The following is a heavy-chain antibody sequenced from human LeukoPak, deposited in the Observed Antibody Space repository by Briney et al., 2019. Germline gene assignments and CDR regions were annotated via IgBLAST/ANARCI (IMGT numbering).Heavy chain of an antibody. CDR2: INSRGNYI. Sequence: GESLRLSCAASGFDFSIYGMNWVRQAPGKGLEWVSSINSRGNYIYYSDSLKGRFTISRDNARSSLYLQMSSLRAEDTAVCYCARGRGSSWYRDAFDIWGQGTMVTVSS. D-gene: IGHD6-13*01. V-gene: IGHV3-21*04. J-gene: IGHJ3*02. CDR1: GFDFSIYG. CDR3: ARGRGSSWYRDAFDI.